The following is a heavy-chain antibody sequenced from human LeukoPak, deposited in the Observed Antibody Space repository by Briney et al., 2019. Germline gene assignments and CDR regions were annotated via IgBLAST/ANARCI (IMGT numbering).Heavy chain of an antibody. CDR2: VYMGGTT. CDR3: ARGLLRDGYTYTYSFDY. D-gene: IGHD5-18*01. V-gene: IGHV3-66*01. Sequence: HPGGSLRLSCAASGFTVSTNYMNWVRQAPGKGLEWVSVVYMGGTTYYADSVKGRFTISRDSTKNTIYLQMNNLRAEDTAVYYCARGLLRDGYTYTYSFDYWGQGALVTVSS. CDR1: GFTVSTNY. J-gene: IGHJ4*02.